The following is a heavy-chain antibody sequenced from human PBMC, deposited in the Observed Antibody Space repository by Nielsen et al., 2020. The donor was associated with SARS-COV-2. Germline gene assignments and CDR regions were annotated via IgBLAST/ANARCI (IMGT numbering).Heavy chain of an antibody. Sequence: GESLKISCKGSGYSFTSYWISWVRQMPGKGLEWMGRIDPSDSYTNYSPSFQGHVTISADKSISTACLQWSSLKASDTAMYYCASDPTAMDYYYGMDVWGQGTTVTVSS. V-gene: IGHV5-10-1*01. CDR3: ASDPTAMDYYYGMDV. J-gene: IGHJ6*02. CDR1: GYSFTSYW. CDR2: IDPSDSYT. D-gene: IGHD5-18*01.